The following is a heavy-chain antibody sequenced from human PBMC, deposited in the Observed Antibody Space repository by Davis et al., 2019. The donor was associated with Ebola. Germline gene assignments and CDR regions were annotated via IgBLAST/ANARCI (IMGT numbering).Heavy chain of an antibody. D-gene: IGHD6-19*01. Sequence: PGGSLRLSCAASGFTFSGSAMHWVRQASGKGLEWVGRIRSKANSYATAYAASVKGRFTISRDNSKNTLYLQMNSLRAEDTAVYYCARGAVAGCKDWGQGTLVTVSS. CDR2: IRSKANSYAT. CDR3: ARGAVAGCKD. V-gene: IGHV3-73*01. CDR1: GFTFSGSA. J-gene: IGHJ4*02.